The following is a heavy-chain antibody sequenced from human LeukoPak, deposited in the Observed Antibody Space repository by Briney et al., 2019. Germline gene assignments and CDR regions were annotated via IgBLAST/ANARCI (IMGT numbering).Heavy chain of an antibody. D-gene: IGHD2-21*01. V-gene: IGHV3-33*05. CDR1: GFIFSHYS. J-gene: IGHJ4*02. Sequence: PGGSLRLSCAASGFIFSHYSMRWVRQAPGKGLEWVAVIQNDASAENFADSVKGRFTISRDNSKNTVFLQMNSLRVEDTAVYYCARANTLVVPYFDYWGQGTLVTVSS. CDR2: IQNDASAE. CDR3: ARANTLVVPYFDY.